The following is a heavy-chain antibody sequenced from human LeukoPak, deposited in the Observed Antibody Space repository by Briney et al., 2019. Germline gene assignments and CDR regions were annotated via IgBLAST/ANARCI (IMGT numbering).Heavy chain of an antibody. CDR1: AFSFRSYG. Sequence: GSLRLSCAVSAFSFRSYGMSWVRQAPGKGLEWVSSISGSGDSTYYGDSVKGRFTISRDNSKNTLYLQMNSLRAEDTAVYYCAKTRPLDSSSWSHGDYWGQGTLVTVSS. D-gene: IGHD6-13*01. CDR2: ISGSGDST. J-gene: IGHJ4*02. V-gene: IGHV3-23*01. CDR3: AKTRPLDSSSWSHGDY.